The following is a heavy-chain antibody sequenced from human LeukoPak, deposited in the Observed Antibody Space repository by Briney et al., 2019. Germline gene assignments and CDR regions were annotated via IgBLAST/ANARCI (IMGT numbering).Heavy chain of an antibody. CDR2: ISWNSGSI. Sequence: GRSLRLSCTASGFTFDDYAMYWVRQAPGKGLEWVSGISWNSGSIGYADSVKGRFTISRDNAKNSLYLQMNSLRAEDTAVYYCAREGSTRRYYYYMDVWGKGTTVTVSS. CDR3: AREGSTRRYYYYMDV. V-gene: IGHV3-9*01. CDR1: GFTFDDYA. J-gene: IGHJ6*03. D-gene: IGHD3-10*01.